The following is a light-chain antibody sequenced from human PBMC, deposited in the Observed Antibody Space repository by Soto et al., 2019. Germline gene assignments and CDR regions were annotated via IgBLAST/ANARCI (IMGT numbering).Light chain of an antibody. CDR3: QQYNNWPLYT. Sequence: EIVMTQSPATLSVSPGERATLSCRASQSVSSNLAWYQQKPGQAPRLLIYGASTRATGIPARFSGSGSGTEFPLTISRLQSEDFAVYYCQQYNNWPLYTFGQWTKLEIK. J-gene: IGKJ2*01. CDR2: GAS. CDR1: QSVSSN. V-gene: IGKV3-15*01.